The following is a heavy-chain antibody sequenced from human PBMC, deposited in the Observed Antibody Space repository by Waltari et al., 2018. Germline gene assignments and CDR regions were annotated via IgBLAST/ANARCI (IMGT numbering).Heavy chain of an antibody. CDR1: GFTVSSKS. CDR3: ARLPPGDY. D-gene: IGHD3-10*01. V-gene: IGHV3-53*01. J-gene: IGHJ4*02. CDR2: IHSGGDS. Sequence: EVQLVESGGGLIQPGGSLRLSCAASGFTVSSKSMTWVRQAPGKGLGWVSVIHSGGDSYHADSVKGRFTISRDNSKNTLYLQMNSLRAEDTAVYYCARLPPGDYWGQGTLVTVSS.